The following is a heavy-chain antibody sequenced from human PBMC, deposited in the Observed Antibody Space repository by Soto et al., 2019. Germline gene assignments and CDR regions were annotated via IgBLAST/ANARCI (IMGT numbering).Heavy chain of an antibody. CDR2: IVPNVGTV. Sequence: QMQLVQSGAEVKKPGSSVKVSCKASRGTLSSFINYPINWVRQAPGQGLEWMGGIVPNVGTVNYAQKFQGRVTITADKSTGTAYMELSSLRSEDTALYYCARRDTSGFLRYFDNWGQGTLVTVSS. J-gene: IGHJ4*02. D-gene: IGHD3-3*01. CDR1: RGTLSSFINYP. V-gene: IGHV1-69*06. CDR3: ARRDTSGFLRYFDN.